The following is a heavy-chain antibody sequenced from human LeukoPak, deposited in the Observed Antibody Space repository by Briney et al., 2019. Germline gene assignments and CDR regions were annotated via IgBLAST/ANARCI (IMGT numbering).Heavy chain of an antibody. Sequence: GGSLRLSCAASGFTFSSYGMHWVRQAPGKGLEGVAVISYDGSNKYYADSVKGRFTISRDNSKNTLYLQMNSLRAEDTAVYYCAKDPQFREYQLPTYFDYWGQGTLVTVSS. CDR2: ISYDGSNK. V-gene: IGHV3-30*18. D-gene: IGHD2-2*01. CDR1: GFTFSSYG. J-gene: IGHJ4*02. CDR3: AKDPQFREYQLPTYFDY.